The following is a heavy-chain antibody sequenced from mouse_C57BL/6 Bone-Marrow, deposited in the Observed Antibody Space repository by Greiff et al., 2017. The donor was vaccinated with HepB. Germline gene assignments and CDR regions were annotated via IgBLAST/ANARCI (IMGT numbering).Heavy chain of an antibody. J-gene: IGHJ4*01. Sequence: EVQLQQSGAELVRPGASVKLSCTASGFNIKDDYMHWVKQRPEQGLEWIGWIDPENGDTEYASKFQGKATITADTSSNTAYLQLSSLTSEDTAVYCCTTWSSYAMDYWGQGTSVTVSS. V-gene: IGHV14-4*01. CDR2: IDPENGDT. CDR3: TTWSSYAMDY. D-gene: IGHD1-1*01. CDR1: GFNIKDDY.